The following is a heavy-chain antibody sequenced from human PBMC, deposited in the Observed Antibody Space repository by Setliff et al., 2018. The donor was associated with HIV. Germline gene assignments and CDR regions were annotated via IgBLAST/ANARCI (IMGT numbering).Heavy chain of an antibody. V-gene: IGHV3-30*02. CDR1: GFSFGSYG. CDR2: IRYDGSNE. CDR3: ANDYFSGYDFRYFFDY. D-gene: IGHD5-12*01. Sequence: PCRSLRLSCAASGFSFGSYGLHWVRQAPGKGLEWVAFIRYDGSNEHYADAVKRRFTMSRDNSKNTLALQMTSLGVEDTAAYYSANDYFSGYDFRYFFDYWGQGALVTVSS. J-gene: IGHJ4*02.